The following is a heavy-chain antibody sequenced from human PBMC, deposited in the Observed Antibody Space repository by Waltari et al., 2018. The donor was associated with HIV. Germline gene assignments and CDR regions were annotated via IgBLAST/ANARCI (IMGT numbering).Heavy chain of an antibody. D-gene: IGHD3-10*01. CDR2: IRYEGISK. V-gene: IGHV3-30*02. CDR3: AKDLKTMLRGGGLDP. Sequence: QLVESGGGVVQPGGSLRLSCAASGFILSNSGMHWVRQAPGKGLEGVAFIRYEGISKYYTESVKGRFTSSRDKSKKTVFLQMNSLRPDDTAVYYCAKDLKTMLRGGGLDPWGQGTLVTVSS. CDR1: GFILSNSG. J-gene: IGHJ5*02.